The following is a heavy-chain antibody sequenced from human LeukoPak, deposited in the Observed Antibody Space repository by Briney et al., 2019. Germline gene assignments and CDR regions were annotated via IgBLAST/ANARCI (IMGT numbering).Heavy chain of an antibody. D-gene: IGHD2-2*01. CDR1: A. Sequence: AIGGGRNTPRKRLEWVSAISGSGGSTYYADSVKGRSTISRDNSKNTLYPQMNSLRAEDTAVYYCAKEPQLHTSLFWGQGTLVTVSS. V-gene: IGHV3-23*01. J-gene: IGHJ4*02. CDR3: AKEPQLHTSLF. CDR2: ISGSGGST.